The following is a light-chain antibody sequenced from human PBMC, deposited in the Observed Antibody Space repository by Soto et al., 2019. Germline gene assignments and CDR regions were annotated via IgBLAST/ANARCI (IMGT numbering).Light chain of an antibody. J-gene: IGKJ5*01. CDR2: DAS. CDR3: QQRGEWPPVAT. CDR1: QSISNS. Sequence: EIVLTQSPTTLSLSPGERATLSCRASQSISNSLAWYQQKPGQAPRLLIYDASNRATGLPTRFSGSGSGTDFTLTISSLAPEDCALYCGQQRGEWPPVATFGQGTRLEIK. V-gene: IGKV3-11*01.